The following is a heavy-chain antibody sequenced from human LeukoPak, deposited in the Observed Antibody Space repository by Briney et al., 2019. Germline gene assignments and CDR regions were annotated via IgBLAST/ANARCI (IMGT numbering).Heavy chain of an antibody. J-gene: IGHJ4*02. D-gene: IGHD4-17*01. CDR2: INPNSGGT. Sequence: ASVKVSCKASGYTFTGYYMHWVRQAPGQGLEWMGWINPNSGGTNYAQKFQGRVIMTRDTSISTAYMELSRLRSDDTAVYYCARDNAGNYGDIVDYWGQGTLVTVSS. V-gene: IGHV1-2*02. CDR3: ARDNAGNYGDIVDY. CDR1: GYTFTGYY.